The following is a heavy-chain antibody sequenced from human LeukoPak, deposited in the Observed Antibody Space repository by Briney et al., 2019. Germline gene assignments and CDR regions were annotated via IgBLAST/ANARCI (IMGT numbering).Heavy chain of an antibody. J-gene: IGHJ3*02. CDR3: ATVLLYDSSGYPATGAFDI. V-gene: IGHV1-24*01. CDR2: FDLEDGET. D-gene: IGHD3-22*01. Sequence: ASVKVSCKVSGYTLTESSMHWVRQAPGKGLEWMGGFDLEDGETIYAQKFQGRVTMTEDTSTDTAYMELSSLRSEDTAVYYCATVLLYDSSGYPATGAFDIWGQGTMVTVSS. CDR1: GYTLTESS.